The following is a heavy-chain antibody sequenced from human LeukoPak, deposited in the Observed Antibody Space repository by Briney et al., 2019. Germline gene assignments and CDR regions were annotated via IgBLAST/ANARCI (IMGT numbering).Heavy chain of an antibody. CDR1: GYSINSGYY. CDR3: ARGGSGSYIDAFDI. D-gene: IGHD3-10*01. CDR2: IYHSGNP. V-gene: IGHV4-38-2*02. Sequence: SETLSLTCTVSGYSINSGYYWGLIRQPPGKGLEWIGCIYHSGNPYYNPSLKSRVTISVDTYKNQFSLKLISVTAADTAVYYCARGGSGSYIDAFDIWGQGTMVTVSS. J-gene: IGHJ3*02.